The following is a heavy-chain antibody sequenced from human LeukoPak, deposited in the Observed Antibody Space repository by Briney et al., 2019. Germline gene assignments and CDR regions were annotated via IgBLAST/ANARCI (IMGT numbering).Heavy chain of an antibody. CDR1: GATFSKNA. J-gene: IGHJ6*02. D-gene: IGHD2-2*02. CDR2: FIPNVGIP. CDR3: ARIQAVGVPVAIDAYYSYGMDV. V-gene: IGHV1-69*04. Sequence: SVKVSCKASGATFSKNAISWVRQAPGQGLEWMGRFIPNVGIPTYAQKFQGRITIIADTSTNTAYMELSSLTSEDAAVYYCARIQAVGVPVAIDAYYSYGMDVWGQGTTVTVS.